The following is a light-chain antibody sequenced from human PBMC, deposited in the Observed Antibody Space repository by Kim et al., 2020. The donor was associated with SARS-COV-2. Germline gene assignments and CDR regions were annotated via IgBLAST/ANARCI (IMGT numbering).Light chain of an antibody. CDR3: SSYAGSYTYV. CDR1: SSDIGTYNY. Sequence: QSVTISCTGTSSDIGTYNYVAWYQQHPGKAPKLMVYDVIKRPSGVPDRFSGSKSGNAASLTISGLRTEDEADYYCSSYAGSYTYVFGTGTKVTVL. CDR2: DVI. J-gene: IGLJ1*01. V-gene: IGLV2-11*01.